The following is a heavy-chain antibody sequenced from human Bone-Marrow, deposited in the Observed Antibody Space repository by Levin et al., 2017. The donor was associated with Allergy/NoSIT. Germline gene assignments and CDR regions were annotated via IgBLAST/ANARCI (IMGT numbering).Heavy chain of an antibody. V-gene: IGHV4-38-2*02. CDR1: GYSISSGYY. D-gene: IGHD6-13*01. CDR2: VFHTGST. Sequence: PGGSLRLSCTVSGYSISSGYYWGWIRQSPGKGLEWIGNVFHTGSTSYNPSLKSRVAISVDTSRNQFSLTLKSVTAADTALFYCARENGVAGAAMIDYWGQGTLVTVSS. CDR3: ARENGVAGAAMIDY. J-gene: IGHJ4*02.